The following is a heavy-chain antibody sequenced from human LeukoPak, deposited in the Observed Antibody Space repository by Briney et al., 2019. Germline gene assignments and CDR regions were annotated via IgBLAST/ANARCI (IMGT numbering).Heavy chain of an antibody. V-gene: IGHV3-23*01. D-gene: IGHD5-18*01. CDR1: GFTYKSHA. CDR3: AKDQGFSYYYLDY. J-gene: IGHJ4*02. CDR2: ISANGATT. Sequence: GGSLRLSCVASGFTYKSHAMSWVRQAPGEGLEWVSGISANGATTYYTDSVRGRFTISRDNSKNTVYLQMSSLSAEDTAIYYCAKDQGFSYYYLDYWGQGILVTVSS.